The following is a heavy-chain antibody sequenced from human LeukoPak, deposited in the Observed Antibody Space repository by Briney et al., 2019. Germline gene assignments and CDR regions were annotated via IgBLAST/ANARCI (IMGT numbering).Heavy chain of an antibody. CDR1: GGSVSSGSYY. J-gene: IGHJ6*02. CDR2: IYYSGST. V-gene: IGHV4-61*01. D-gene: IGHD3-3*01. CDR3: ARVPYYDFWSGYYFAGYYYGMDV. Sequence: PSETLSLTCTVSGGSVSSGSYYWSWIRQPPGKGLEWIGYIYYSGSTNYNPSLKSRVTISVDTSKNQFSLKLSPVTAADTAVYYCARVPYYDFWSGYYFAGYYYGMDVWGQGTTVTVSS.